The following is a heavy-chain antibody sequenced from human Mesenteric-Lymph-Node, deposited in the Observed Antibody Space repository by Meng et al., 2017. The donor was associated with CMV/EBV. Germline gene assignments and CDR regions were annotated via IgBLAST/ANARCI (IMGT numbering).Heavy chain of an antibody. CDR3: ARHAYIGWSGPWFDP. CDR1: GDSISSSGYY. CDR2: VYFGGST. J-gene: IGHJ5*02. Sequence: SETLSLTCTVSGDSISSSGYYWVWIRPPPGQGLEWIGSVYFGGSTYYNPSLKSRAAISVDTSKNQFSLKLSSVAAADTALYYCARHAYIGWSGPWFDPWGQGTLVTVSS. V-gene: IGHV4-39*01. D-gene: IGHD3-9*01.